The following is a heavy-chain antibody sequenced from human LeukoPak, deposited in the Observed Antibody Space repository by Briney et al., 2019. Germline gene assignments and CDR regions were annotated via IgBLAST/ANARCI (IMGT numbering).Heavy chain of an antibody. V-gene: IGHV3-30*04. D-gene: IGHD3-10*01. J-gene: IGHJ4*02. Sequence: PGGSLRLSCAASGFTFSSYAMHWVRQAPDKGLDYLAVISNDGTYKYYGASVQGRFTISRDNSKNTLYLQMNSLRAEDTAVYYCARVGSGFEYDYWGQGTLVTVSS. CDR3: ARVGSGFEYDY. CDR1: GFTFSSYA. CDR2: ISNDGTYK.